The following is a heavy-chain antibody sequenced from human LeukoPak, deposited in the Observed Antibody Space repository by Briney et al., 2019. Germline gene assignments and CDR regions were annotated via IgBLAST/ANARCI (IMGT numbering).Heavy chain of an antibody. CDR1: GYTFTDYY. D-gene: IGHD2-15*01. J-gene: IGHJ5*02. V-gene: IGHV1-2*02. Sequence: ASVKVSCKASGYTFTDYYMHWVRQAPGQGLEWMGWINPNSGGTNYEQKFQGRVTMTRDTSISTAYMELSRLRSDDTAVYYCAGLYCSGGSCYNWFDPWGQGTLVTVSS. CDR3: AGLYCSGGSCYNWFDP. CDR2: INPNSGGT.